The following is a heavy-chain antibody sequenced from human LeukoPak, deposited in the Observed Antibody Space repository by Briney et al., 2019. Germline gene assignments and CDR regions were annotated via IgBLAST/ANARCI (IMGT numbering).Heavy chain of an antibody. CDR3: ARAGGWAREDYKADAFDI. J-gene: IGHJ3*02. CDR1: GYTFTNFG. D-gene: IGHD6-19*01. Sequence: ASVKVSCKSSGYTFTNFGIIWVRQAPGQGLEWIGCISTYNGNTNYAQKVQGRVTMTTDTSTSTAYMELRSLRFDDTAVYYCARAGGWAREDYKADAFDIWGQGTMVTVSS. CDR2: ISTYNGNT. V-gene: IGHV1-18*01.